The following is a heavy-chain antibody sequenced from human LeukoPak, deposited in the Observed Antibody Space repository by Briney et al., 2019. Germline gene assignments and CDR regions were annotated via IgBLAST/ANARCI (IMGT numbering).Heavy chain of an antibody. V-gene: IGHV3-7*01. CDR1: GFTFSNYW. D-gene: IGHD6-13*01. J-gene: IGHJ5*02. Sequence: GGSLRLFCAASGFTFSNYWMSWARQAPGEGLEWVANIKQDGSEKYYVDSVKGRFTISRDNAKDSLYLQMNSLRVEDTAVYYCAKEAAAGTWEFDPWGQGTLVTVSS. CDR2: IKQDGSEK. CDR3: AKEAAAGTWEFDP.